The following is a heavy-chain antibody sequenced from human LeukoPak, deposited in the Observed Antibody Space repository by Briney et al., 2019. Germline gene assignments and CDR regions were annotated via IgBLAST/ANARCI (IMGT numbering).Heavy chain of an antibody. CDR1: GGSISSGSYY. V-gene: IGHV4-39*01. CDR3: ARHRGMTTVAPFDY. J-gene: IGHJ4*02. CDR2: INHSGST. D-gene: IGHD4-23*01. Sequence: SETLSLTCTVSGGSISSGSYYWSWIRQPPGKGLEWIGEINHSGSTYYNPSLKSRVTISVDTSKNQFSLKLSSVTAADTAVYYCARHRGMTTVAPFDYWGQGTLVTVSS.